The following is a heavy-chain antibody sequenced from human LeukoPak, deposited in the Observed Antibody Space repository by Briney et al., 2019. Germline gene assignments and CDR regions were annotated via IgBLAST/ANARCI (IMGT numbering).Heavy chain of an antibody. D-gene: IGHD5-12*01. Sequence: GGSLRLSCGASGFTFSSYWMHWVRQAPGKGLVWVSRINSDGSSTSYADSVKGRFTISRDNPKNTLWLQMNSLTPDDTAVYYCARGEFSGLDYWGQGTLVTVSS. V-gene: IGHV3-74*01. J-gene: IGHJ4*02. CDR3: ARGEFSGLDY. CDR2: INSDGSST. CDR1: GFTFSSYW.